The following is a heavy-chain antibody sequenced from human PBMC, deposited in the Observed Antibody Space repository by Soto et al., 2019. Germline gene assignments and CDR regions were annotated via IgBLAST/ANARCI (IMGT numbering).Heavy chain of an antibody. V-gene: IGHV3-74*01. CDR3: ARDPGYSYGYAPFDY. CDR1: GFTFSSYR. D-gene: IGHD5-18*01. Sequence: GGSLRLSCAASGFTFSSYRMHRVRQAPGKGLVWVLRINSDGSSTSYADSVKGRFTISRDNAKNTLYLQMNSLRAEDTAVYYCARDPGYSYGYAPFDYWGRGTLVTVSS. CDR2: INSDGSST. J-gene: IGHJ4*02.